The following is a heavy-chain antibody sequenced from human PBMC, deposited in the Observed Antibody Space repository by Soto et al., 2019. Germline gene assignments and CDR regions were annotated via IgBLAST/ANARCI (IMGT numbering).Heavy chain of an antibody. V-gene: IGHV2-5*02. D-gene: IGHD2-21*02. Sequence: ESGPTLVKPPQTLTLTCTFSGFSLSTTGGGVGWIRQPPRKALEWLSFIYCDDDKRYSPSLKSRLTITKDTSKNQVVLTMTNMDPVDTATYYCVQSRCGGDCLQSYSSHSYYGLDVWGQGTTVTVSS. CDR1: GFSLSTTGGG. J-gene: IGHJ6*02. CDR2: IYCDDDK. CDR3: VQSRCGGDCLQSYSSHSYYGLDV.